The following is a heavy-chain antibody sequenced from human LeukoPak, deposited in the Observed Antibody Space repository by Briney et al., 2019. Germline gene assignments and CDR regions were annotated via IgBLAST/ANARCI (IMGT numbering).Heavy chain of an antibody. CDR3: ARVGRSVTAPFDY. V-gene: IGHV4-39*07. Sequence: SETLSLTCSVSGGSISSSSYYWGWIRQPPGKGLEWIGSIYYSGSTYYNPSLKSRVTISVDTSKNQFSLKLSSVTAADTAVYYCARVGRSVTAPFDYWGQGTLVTVSS. J-gene: IGHJ4*02. CDR2: IYYSGST. CDR1: GGSISSSSYY. D-gene: IGHD4-17*01.